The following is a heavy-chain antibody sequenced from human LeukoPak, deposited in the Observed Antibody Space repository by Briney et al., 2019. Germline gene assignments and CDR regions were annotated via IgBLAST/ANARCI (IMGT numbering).Heavy chain of an antibody. CDR3: ARGSGSYYPTDY. Sequence: ASVKVSCKASGYTFTGYYMHWVRQAPGQGLEWMGWINPNSGGTNYAQKFQGWVTMTRDTSISTAYVELSSLRSEDTAVYYCARGSGSYYPTDYWGQGTLVTVSS. V-gene: IGHV1-2*04. D-gene: IGHD1-26*01. CDR1: GYTFTGYY. CDR2: INPNSGGT. J-gene: IGHJ4*02.